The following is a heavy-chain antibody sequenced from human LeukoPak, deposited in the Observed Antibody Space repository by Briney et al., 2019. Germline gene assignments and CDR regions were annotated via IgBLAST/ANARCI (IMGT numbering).Heavy chain of an antibody. CDR1: GFTFSNYA. CDR3: ARDPILVRGYFDD. CDR2: ISFDGSNK. Sequence: PGKSLRLSCAVSGFTFSNYAIHWVRQAPGKGLEWVALISFDGSNKYYADSVKGRFTISRDNSENTLHLQMNSLRPEDTAIYYCARDPILVRGYFDDWGQGTLVTVSS. J-gene: IGHJ4*02. V-gene: IGHV3-30-3*01. D-gene: IGHD3-10*01.